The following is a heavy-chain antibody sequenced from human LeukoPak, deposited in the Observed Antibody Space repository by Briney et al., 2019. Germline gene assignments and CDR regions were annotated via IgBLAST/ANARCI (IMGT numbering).Heavy chain of an antibody. J-gene: IGHJ4*02. V-gene: IGHV3-73*01. D-gene: IGHD3-22*01. Sequence: GGSLRLSCAASGFTFSGSAMHWVRQASGKGLEWVGRIRSKANSYATAYAASVKGRFTISRDDSKNTAYLQMNSLKTEDTAVYYCTRPYYYDSSGYYSDYWGQGTLVTVSS. CDR1: GFTFSGSA. CDR3: TRPYYYDSSGYYSDY. CDR2: IRSKANSYAT.